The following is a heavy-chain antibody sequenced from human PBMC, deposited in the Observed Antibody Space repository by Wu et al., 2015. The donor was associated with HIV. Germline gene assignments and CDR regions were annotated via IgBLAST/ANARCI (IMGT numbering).Heavy chain of an antibody. CDR3: VGPYTGYAYDTFDV. CDR2: IIPIFDRI. Sequence: QVQLVQSGAEMKKPGSSVKVSCKVSGGTFSSRAISWVRQAPGQGFEWMGRIIPIFDRIHYKQKFQGRVVITADDATSTVYMELSSLSSDDTAVYYCVGPYTGYAYDTFDVWGQGTLVTVSS. J-gene: IGHJ3*01. D-gene: IGHD5-12*01. CDR1: GGTFSSRA. V-gene: IGHV1-69*13.